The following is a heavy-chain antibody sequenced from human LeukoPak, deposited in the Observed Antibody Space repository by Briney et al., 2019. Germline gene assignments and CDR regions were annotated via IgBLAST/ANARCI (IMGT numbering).Heavy chain of an antibody. CDR1: GYTFTGYY. D-gene: IGHD6-13*01. Sequence: AASVKVSCKASGYTFTGYYMHWVRQAPGQGLEWMGWINPNSGGTNYAQKFQGRVTMTRDTSISTAYMELSRLRSDDTAVYYCARDLYSSSWYPFAYRGQGTLVTVSS. J-gene: IGHJ4*02. CDR3: ARDLYSSSWYPFAY. CDR2: INPNSGGT. V-gene: IGHV1-2*02.